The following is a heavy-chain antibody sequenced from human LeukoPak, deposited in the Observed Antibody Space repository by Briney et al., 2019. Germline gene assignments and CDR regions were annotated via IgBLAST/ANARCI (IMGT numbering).Heavy chain of an antibody. Sequence: GGSLRLSCVASGVTFSSYWMTWGRQAPGEGREWVANIKDEGREKNYVDSVKGRFTISRDNANSSVYLQMTSLRAGDTAVYYCGRHMGGAFDMWGQGTMVTVSS. V-gene: IGHV3-7*01. CDR2: IKDEGREK. CDR1: GVTFSSYW. D-gene: IGHD3-16*01. J-gene: IGHJ3*02. CDR3: GRHMGGAFDM.